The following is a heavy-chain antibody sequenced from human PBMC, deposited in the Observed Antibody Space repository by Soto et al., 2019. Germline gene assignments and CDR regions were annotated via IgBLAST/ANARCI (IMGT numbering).Heavy chain of an antibody. Sequence: PSETLSRTCTVSGGYVISYCWSWIRQPPGKGLEWIGYIYYSGSTNYNPSLKSRVTISVDTSKNQFSLKLSSVTAADTAVYYCARAYGDYVFDYWGQGTLVTVSS. D-gene: IGHD4-17*01. CDR3: ARAYGDYVFDY. CDR2: IYYSGST. J-gene: IGHJ4*02. V-gene: IGHV4-59*02. CDR1: GGYVISYC.